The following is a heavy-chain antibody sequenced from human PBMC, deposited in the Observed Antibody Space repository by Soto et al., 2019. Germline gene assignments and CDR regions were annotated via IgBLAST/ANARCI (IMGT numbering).Heavy chain of an antibody. CDR2: ISGSGGHS. V-gene: IGHV3-23*01. J-gene: IGHJ4*02. D-gene: IGHD6-13*01. CDR3: AKGCRRMAVSGSAFDS. Sequence: EVHLLESGGGLVQPGGSLRLSCAASGFTFNDYAMAWVRQAPGKGLEWVSSISGSGGHSSYADSVKGRFTISRDSVKNMLSLDMSELRAEDTAVYYCAKGCRRMAVSGSAFDSWGQGALVTVSS. CDR1: GFTFNDYA.